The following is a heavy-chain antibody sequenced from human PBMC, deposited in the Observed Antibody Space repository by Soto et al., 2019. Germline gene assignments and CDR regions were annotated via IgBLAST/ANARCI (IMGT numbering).Heavy chain of an antibody. CDR3: ARDNLAFQGAFDL. CDR1: GFVFSDFQ. D-gene: IGHD3-16*01. Sequence: GGSLRLSCAASGFVFSDFQFNWVRQAPGGGLEWLSSITGTSAFAEYAESIEGRFTISRDNPNKLLFLHMDNLRPEDTAVYYCARDNLAFQGAFDLWGQGTLVTVSS. CDR2: ITGTSAFA. J-gene: IGHJ4*02. V-gene: IGHV3-21*01.